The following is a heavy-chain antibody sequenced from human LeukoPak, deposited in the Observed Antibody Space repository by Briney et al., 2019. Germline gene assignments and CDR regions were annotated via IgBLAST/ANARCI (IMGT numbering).Heavy chain of an antibody. J-gene: IGHJ5*02. Sequence: SETLSLTRTVSGGSINSYYWSWIRQLPGKGLEWIGHIYYSGSTNYNPSLKSRVTISVDTSKNQFSLKLSSVTAADTAVYYCARVSPGIAVAGSNWFDPWGQGTLVTVSS. D-gene: IGHD6-19*01. V-gene: IGHV4-59*01. CDR2: IYYSGST. CDR1: GGSINSYY. CDR3: ARVSPGIAVAGSNWFDP.